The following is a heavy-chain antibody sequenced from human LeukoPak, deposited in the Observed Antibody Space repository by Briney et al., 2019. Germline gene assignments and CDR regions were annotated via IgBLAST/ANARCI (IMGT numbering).Heavy chain of an antibody. D-gene: IGHD3-10*02. Sequence: GGSLRLSYAASGFSFTDYFMSWSRQAPGKGLEWISYISTSGSTIYYADSVKGRFTISRDNAKNSLYLQMNSLRAEDTAVYYCAELGITMIGGVWGKGTTVTISS. CDR2: ISTSGSTI. V-gene: IGHV3-11*01. J-gene: IGHJ6*04. CDR3: AELGITMIGGV. CDR1: GFSFTDYF.